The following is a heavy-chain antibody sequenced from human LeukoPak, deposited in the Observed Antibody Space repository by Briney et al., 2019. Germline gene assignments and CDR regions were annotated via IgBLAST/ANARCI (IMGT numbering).Heavy chain of an antibody. CDR2: IYYSGST. J-gene: IGHJ5*02. CDR3: ARSGYYYDSSGYYRWFDP. D-gene: IGHD3-22*01. CDR1: GGSISSYY. Sequence: PSETLSLTCTVSGGSISSYYWSWIRQPPGKGLEWIGYIYYSGSTNYNPSLKSRVTISVDTSKNQFSLKLSSVIAADTAVYYCARSGYYYDSSGYYRWFDPWGQGTLVTVSS. V-gene: IGHV4-59*01.